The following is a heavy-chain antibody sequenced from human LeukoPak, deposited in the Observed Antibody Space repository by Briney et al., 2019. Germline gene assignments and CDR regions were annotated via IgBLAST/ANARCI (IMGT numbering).Heavy chain of an antibody. J-gene: IGHJ4*02. CDR1: GFSVSNNY. D-gene: IGHD6-6*01. CDR2: IYSRGGT. Sequence: GGSLRLSCAVSGFSVSNNYMNWVRQAPGKGLEWVSLIYSRGGTSYADSVKGRFTISRDSSKNTLFLQMNSLRVEDTAVYYCAREGQLGAVPDYWGQGTLVTVSS. CDR3: AREGQLGAVPDY. V-gene: IGHV3-53*01.